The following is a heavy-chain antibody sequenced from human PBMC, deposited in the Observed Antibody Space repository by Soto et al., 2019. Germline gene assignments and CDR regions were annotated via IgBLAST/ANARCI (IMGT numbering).Heavy chain of an antibody. Sequence: VQSLQISCKCSGYSFTNLWIGWLRQMHGKGLEWMGIIYPGDSDTRYSPSFQGQVTISADKSISTAYLQWSSLKASDTAMYYCARLTYYYGSGSPDAPPRYFDYWGQGTLVIVSS. CDR2: IYPGDSDT. D-gene: IGHD3-10*01. V-gene: IGHV5-51*01. J-gene: IGHJ4*02. CDR3: ARLTYYYGSGSPDAPPRYFDY. CDR1: GYSFTNLW.